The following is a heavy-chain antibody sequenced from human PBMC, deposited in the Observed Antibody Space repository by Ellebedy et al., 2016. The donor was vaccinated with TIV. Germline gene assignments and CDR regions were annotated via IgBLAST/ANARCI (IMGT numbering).Heavy chain of an antibody. Sequence: ASVKVSCKASGYTFGSYGISWVRQAPGQGLEWTGWISAYTGDTHSAQKFQGRLTMSTDTSSSTAYMELRSLKSDDTAVYYCARDMVQGMVAIYVWFDYWGQGTLVTVSS. D-gene: IGHD3-10*01. J-gene: IGHJ4*02. CDR2: ISAYTGDT. CDR3: ARDMVQGMVAIYVWFDY. V-gene: IGHV1-18*01. CDR1: GYTFGSYG.